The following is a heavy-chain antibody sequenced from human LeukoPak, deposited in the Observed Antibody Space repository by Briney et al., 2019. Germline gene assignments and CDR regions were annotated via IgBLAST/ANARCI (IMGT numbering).Heavy chain of an antibody. CDR3: ARGGGWGSLGY. CDR2: IKQDVSEK. D-gene: IGHD7-27*01. V-gene: IGHV3-7*03. CDR1: GFTFSTYW. Sequence: GGSLRLSCAASGFTFSTYWMSWVRQAPGKGLEWVANIKQDVSEKFYVDSVKGRFTISRDNAKNPLDLQMNSLRADDTAVYYCARGGGWGSLGYWGQGTLVTVSS. J-gene: IGHJ4*02.